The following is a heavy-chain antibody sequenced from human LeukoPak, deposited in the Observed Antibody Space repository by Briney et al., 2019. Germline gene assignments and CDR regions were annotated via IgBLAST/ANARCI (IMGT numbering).Heavy chain of an antibody. J-gene: IGHJ4*02. V-gene: IGHV1-24*01. CDR1: GYTLTELS. CDR2: FDPEDGET. Sequence: ASVKVSCKVSGYTLTELSMHWVRQAPGKGLEWMGGFDPEDGETIYAQKFQGRVTMTEDTSTDTAYMELSSLRSEDTAVYYCATSGDRLSPYSSSWYYSDYWGQGTLVTVSS. CDR3: ATSGDRLSPYSSSWYYSDY. D-gene: IGHD6-13*01.